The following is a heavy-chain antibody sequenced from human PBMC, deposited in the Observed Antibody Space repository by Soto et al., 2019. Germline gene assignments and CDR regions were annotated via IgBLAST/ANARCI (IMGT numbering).Heavy chain of an antibody. Sequence: ESGGGLIQPGGSLKLSCAASGFTVGNNYMSWVRQAPGKGLEWVSLIYSTGTTKYADSVKGRFTVSRDNAKNTLYRQMNSLRAEDTAVYYCAKDGRGSGSHYNSFGYWGQGTLVNVSS. J-gene: IGHJ4*02. V-gene: IGHV3-53*01. CDR3: AKDGRGSGSHYNSFGY. D-gene: IGHD3-10*01. CDR2: IYSTGTT. CDR1: GFTVGNNY.